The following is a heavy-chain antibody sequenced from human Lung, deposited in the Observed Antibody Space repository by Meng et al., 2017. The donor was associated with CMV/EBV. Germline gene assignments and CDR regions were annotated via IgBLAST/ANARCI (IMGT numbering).Heavy chain of an antibody. Sequence: GGSXRPXCAASGFTYSSYAMNWVRQAPGKGLEWVSAVSGSGDGTYYADSVKGRFTIARDNSKNTVYLQRDSLRAEDTTMYYSAKVLAGTRLPDYWGQGTLVTVSS. J-gene: IGHJ4*02. D-gene: IGHD1-7*01. CDR1: GFTYSSYA. V-gene: IGHV3-23*01. CDR3: AKVLAGTRLPDY. CDR2: VSGSGDGT.